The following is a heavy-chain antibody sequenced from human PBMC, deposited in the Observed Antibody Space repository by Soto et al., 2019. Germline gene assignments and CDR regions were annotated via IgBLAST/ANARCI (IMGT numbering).Heavy chain of an antibody. V-gene: IGHV3-49*03. J-gene: IGHJ6*02. CDR3: TTEGV. CDR1: GFTFGDYA. CDR2: TRSKADGGTT. Sequence: GGSLRLSCTTSGFTFGDYAMSWFRQAPGKGLEWVGFTRSKADGGTTDYAAPVKGRFTISRDDSKNTLYLQMNSLKTEDTAVYYCTTEGVWGQGTTVTVSS.